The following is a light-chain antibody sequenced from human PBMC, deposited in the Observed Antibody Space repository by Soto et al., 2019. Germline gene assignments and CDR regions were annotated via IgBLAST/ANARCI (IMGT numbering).Light chain of an antibody. V-gene: IGLV3-1*01. J-gene: IGLJ2*01. Sequence: SYELTQPPSVSVSPGQTASITCSGDKLGNKYTCWYQQKPGQSPILVIYQNNKRPSGIPERFSGSNSGNTAILTISGTQAMDEADYFCQEWDRRSYVTFGGGTKLTVL. CDR3: QEWDRRSYVT. CDR1: KLGNKY. CDR2: QNN.